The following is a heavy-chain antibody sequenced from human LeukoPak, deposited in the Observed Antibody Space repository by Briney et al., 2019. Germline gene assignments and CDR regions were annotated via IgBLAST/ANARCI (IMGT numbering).Heavy chain of an antibody. CDR3: ARRRAVAGTIDY. V-gene: IGHV4-61*02. Sequence: SETLSLTCTVSGGSISSGSYYWSWIRQPAGKGLEWIGRIYTSGSTNYNPSLKSRVTISVDTSKNQFSLKLNSVTAADTAVYYCARRRAVAGTIDYWGQGTLVTVSS. CDR2: IYTSGST. J-gene: IGHJ4*02. D-gene: IGHD6-19*01. CDR1: GGSISSGSYY.